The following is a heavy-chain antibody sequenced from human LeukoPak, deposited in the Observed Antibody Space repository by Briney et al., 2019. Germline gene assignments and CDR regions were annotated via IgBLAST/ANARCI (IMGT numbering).Heavy chain of an antibody. CDR2: IGTAGDT. J-gene: IGHJ4*02. D-gene: IGHD6-19*01. CDR3: AGAGSETQWRAFDF. V-gene: IGHV3-13*01. Sequence: GGSLRLSCAASGFTFSRYDMHWVRQATGKGLEWVSGIGTAGDTYHAGSVKGRFTISRENAKNSLYLQMNSLTAGDTAVYYCAGAGSETQWRAFDFWGQGALVTVFS. CDR1: GFTFSRYD.